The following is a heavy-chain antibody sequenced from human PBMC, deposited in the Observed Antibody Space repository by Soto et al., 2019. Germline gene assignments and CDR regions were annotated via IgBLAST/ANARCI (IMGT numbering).Heavy chain of an antibody. J-gene: IGHJ4*02. CDR2: ISYDGSNK. CDR1: GFTFSSYG. CDR3: AKGAPSGYDQTFDY. V-gene: IGHV3-30*18. D-gene: IGHD5-12*01. Sequence: AGGSLRLSCAASGFTFSSYGMHWVRQAPGKGLEWVAVISYDGSNKYYADSVKGRFTISRDNSKNTLYLQMNSLRAEDTAVYYCAKGAPSGYDQTFDYWGQGTLVTVSS.